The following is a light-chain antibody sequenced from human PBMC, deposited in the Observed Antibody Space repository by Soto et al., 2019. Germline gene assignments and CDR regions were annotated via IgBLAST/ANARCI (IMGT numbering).Light chain of an antibody. CDR2: KAS. J-gene: IGKJ1*01. V-gene: IGKV1-5*03. Sequence: DIQMTQSPSTLYASVGDRVTITCRASQSVDTCLAWYQQKPGKAPHLLIYKASSLETGVPSRFSGSGSVTECTLTISSRQSDDFATYYSQQFYRYPWTFGQGTKVEIK. CDR1: QSVDTC. CDR3: QQFYRYPWT.